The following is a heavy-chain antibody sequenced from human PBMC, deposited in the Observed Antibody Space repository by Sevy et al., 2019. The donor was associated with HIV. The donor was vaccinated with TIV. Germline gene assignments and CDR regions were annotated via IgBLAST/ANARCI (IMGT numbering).Heavy chain of an antibody. D-gene: IGHD2-2*01. CDR1: GYTFTGYY. J-gene: IGHJ4*02. Sequence: ASVKVSCKASGYTFTGYYMHWVRQAPGQGLEWMGWINPNSGGTNNAQKFQGRVTMTRDTSFSTAYMELSRLRSDAVAVYYWAGDGQWGYCSSTRCHEFDYWGQGTLVTVSS. CDR2: INPNSGGT. V-gene: IGHV1-2*02. CDR3: AGDGQWGYCSSTRCHEFDY.